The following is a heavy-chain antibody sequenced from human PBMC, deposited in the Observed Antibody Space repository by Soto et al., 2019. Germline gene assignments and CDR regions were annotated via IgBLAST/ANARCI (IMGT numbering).Heavy chain of an antibody. V-gene: IGHV1-2*02. Sequence: AAVKVSCKASGYTFTGYYMHWVRHAPGQGXEWMGWINPNSGGTNYAQKFQGRVTMTRDTSISTAYMELSRLRSDDTAVYYCARDRNYYDSSGYYHAVDYWGQGTLVTVSS. J-gene: IGHJ4*02. CDR2: INPNSGGT. CDR1: GYTFTGYY. CDR3: ARDRNYYDSSGYYHAVDY. D-gene: IGHD3-22*01.